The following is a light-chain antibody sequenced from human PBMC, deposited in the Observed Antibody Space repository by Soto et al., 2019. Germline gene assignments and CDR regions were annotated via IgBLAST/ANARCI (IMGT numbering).Light chain of an antibody. V-gene: IGKV1-33*01. CDR1: QDIGNS. CDR2: DAS. Sequence: DIQMTQSPPSLSASVGDRVTITCQASQDIGNSLNWFQHKPGKAPNLVIYDASNLEIGVPSRCSGSGSGTDFTFTISSLRHEDMATYYCQKSDHLPLFGPGTKVESK. J-gene: IGKJ3*01. CDR3: QKSDHLPL.